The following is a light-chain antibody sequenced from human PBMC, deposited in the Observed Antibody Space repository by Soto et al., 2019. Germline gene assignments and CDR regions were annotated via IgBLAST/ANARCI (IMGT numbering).Light chain of an antibody. CDR1: NMGSKS. J-gene: IGLJ2*01. CDR2: DDS. Sequence: SYELTQPTSVSVAPGHTARITCGGNNMGSKSVHWYQQKPGQAPALVVYDDSDRPSGIPERFPGSISGNTATLTISRVEAGDEADYYCQVWDSGSDHVVFGGGTKLTVL. CDR3: QVWDSGSDHVV. V-gene: IGLV3-21*02.